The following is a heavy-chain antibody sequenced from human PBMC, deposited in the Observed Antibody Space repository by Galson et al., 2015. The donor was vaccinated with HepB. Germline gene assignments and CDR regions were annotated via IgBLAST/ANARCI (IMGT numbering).Heavy chain of an antibody. J-gene: IGHJ3*02. CDR3: AKDLGGYCGGDCYLIIDAFDI. D-gene: IGHD2-21*01. Sequence: SLRLSCAASGFTFSSYALSWVRQAPGKGLEWVSAISGSGGRKYYADSVKGRFTISRDNSKNTLYLQMNSLRAEDTAVYYCAKDLGGYCGGDCYLIIDAFDIWGQGTMVTVSS. V-gene: IGHV3-23*01. CDR2: ISGSGGRK. CDR1: GFTFSSYA.